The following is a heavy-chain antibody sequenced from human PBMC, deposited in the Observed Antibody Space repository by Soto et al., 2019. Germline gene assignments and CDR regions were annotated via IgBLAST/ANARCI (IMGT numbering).Heavy chain of an antibody. V-gene: IGHV1-69*06. CDR2: IIPIFGTA. J-gene: IGHJ5*02. CDR3: ARVYRYNWNGGKNWFDP. Sequence: ASGKVSCKASGGTFSSYAISWVRQAPGQGLEWMGGIIPIFGTANYAQKFQGRVTITADKSTGTAYMELSSLRSEDTAVYYCARVYRYNWNGGKNWFDPWGQGTLVTVSS. CDR1: GGTFSSYA. D-gene: IGHD1-20*01.